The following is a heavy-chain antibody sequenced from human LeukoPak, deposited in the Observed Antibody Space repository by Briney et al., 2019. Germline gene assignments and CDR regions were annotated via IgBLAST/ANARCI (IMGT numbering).Heavy chain of an antibody. CDR2: ISGSGEGT. Sequence: GSLRISCAASGFPFKSFAMTWVRPSPGKGLGWVSAISGSGEGTYHADSVKGRFTISRDNSKNTLYLQMNSLGAEDTAVYYCARDIKGYGMDVWGQGTTVTVSS. J-gene: IGHJ6*02. CDR3: ARDIKGYGMDV. V-gene: IGHV3-23*01. CDR1: GFPFKSFA.